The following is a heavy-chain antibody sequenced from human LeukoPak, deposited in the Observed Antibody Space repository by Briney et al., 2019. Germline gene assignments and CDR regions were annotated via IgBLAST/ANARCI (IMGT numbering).Heavy chain of an antibody. CDR1: GGTFSSYA. D-gene: IGHD6-13*01. CDR2: IIPIFGTA. Sequence: ASVKVSCKASGGTFSSYAISWVRQAPGQGLEWMGGIIPIFGTANYAQKFQGRVTITADESTSTAYMELSSLRSEDTAVYYCARDCRSSSWYNLYLFGCYWGQGTLVTVSS. CDR3: ARDCRSSSWYNLYLFGCY. V-gene: IGHV1-69*13. J-gene: IGHJ4*02.